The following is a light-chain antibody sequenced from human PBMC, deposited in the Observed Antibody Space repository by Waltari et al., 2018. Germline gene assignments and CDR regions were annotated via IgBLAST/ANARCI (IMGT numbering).Light chain of an antibody. CDR1: SSAVGGYNY. V-gene: IGLV2-14*03. CDR3: SSYTSSSTLEV. J-gene: IGLJ2*01. CDR2: DVS. Sequence: QSALTQPASVSGSPGQSLTISCTGTSSAVGGYNYVSWYQQHPGKAPKLMIYDVSNRPSGVSNRFSGSKSGNTASLTISGLQAEDEADYYCSSYTSSSTLEVFGGGTKLTVL.